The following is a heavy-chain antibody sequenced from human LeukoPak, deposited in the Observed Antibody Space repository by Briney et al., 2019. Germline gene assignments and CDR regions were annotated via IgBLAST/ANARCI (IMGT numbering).Heavy chain of an antibody. V-gene: IGHV4-59*01. CDR1: GGSISSYY. CDR2: IYYSGSA. CDR3: ARGPVNFDY. D-gene: IGHD4-11*01. J-gene: IGHJ4*02. Sequence: PSETLSVTCTVPGGSISSYYWSWIRQPPGKGLEWIGYIYYSGSANYNPSLKSRATISVDTSKNQFSLKLSSVTAADTAVYYCARGPVNFDYWGQGTLVTVPS.